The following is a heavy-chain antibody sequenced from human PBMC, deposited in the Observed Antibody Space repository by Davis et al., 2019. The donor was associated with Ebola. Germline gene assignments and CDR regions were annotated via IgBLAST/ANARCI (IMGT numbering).Heavy chain of an antibody. CDR3: ARQMEYYYDSSGYYTPYYFDY. J-gene: IGHJ4*02. Sequence: SETLSLTCTVSGGSISSSSYYWGWIRQPPGKGLEWIGSIYYSGSTYCNPSLKSRVTISVDTSKNQFSLKLSSVTAADTAVYYCARQMEYYYDSSGYYTPYYFDYWGQGTLVTVSS. V-gene: IGHV4-39*01. CDR1: GGSISSSSYY. CDR2: IYYSGST. D-gene: IGHD3-22*01.